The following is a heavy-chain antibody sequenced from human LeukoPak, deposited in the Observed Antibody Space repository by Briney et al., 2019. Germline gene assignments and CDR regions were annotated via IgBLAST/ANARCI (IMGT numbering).Heavy chain of an antibody. CDR3: AKTLKQWLAPFDY. V-gene: IGHV3-23*01. J-gene: IGHJ4*02. CDR2: TSGSGGST. D-gene: IGHD6-19*01. Sequence: GGSLRLSCAASGFTFSTYVMSWVRQAPGKGLEWVSATSGSGGSTYYADSVKGRFTISRDNSKNTLYLQMNSLRAEDTAVYYCAKTLKQWLAPFDYWGQETLVTVSS. CDR1: GFTFSTYV.